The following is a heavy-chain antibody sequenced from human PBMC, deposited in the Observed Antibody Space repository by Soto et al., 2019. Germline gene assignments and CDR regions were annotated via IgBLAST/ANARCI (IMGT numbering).Heavy chain of an antibody. V-gene: IGHV1-24*01. CDR3: ATAERKSYRSLADAFDI. Sequence: ASVKVSCKVSGYTLTELSMHWVRQAPGKGLEWMGGFDPEDGETIYAQKFQGRVTMTEDTSTDTAYMELSSLRSEDTAVYYCATAERKSYRSLADAFDIWGQGTMVTVSS. CDR2: FDPEDGET. CDR1: GYTLTELS. J-gene: IGHJ3*02. D-gene: IGHD3-16*02.